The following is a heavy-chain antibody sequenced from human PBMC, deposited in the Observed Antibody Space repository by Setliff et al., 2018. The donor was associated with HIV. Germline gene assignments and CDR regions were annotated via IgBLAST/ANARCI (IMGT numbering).Heavy chain of an antibody. Sequence: PSETLSLTCTVSGGSISSYYWSWIRQPAGKGLEWIGQIYTSGSTNYNPSLKSRVTMSVDTSKNQFSLKLSSMTAADTAVYYCARTHYSFNLLEYYYYYYMDVWGKGTTVTVSS. CDR1: GGSISSYY. V-gene: IGHV4-4*07. CDR2: IYTSGST. D-gene: IGHD4-4*01. CDR3: ARTHYSFNLLEYYYYYYMDV. J-gene: IGHJ6*03.